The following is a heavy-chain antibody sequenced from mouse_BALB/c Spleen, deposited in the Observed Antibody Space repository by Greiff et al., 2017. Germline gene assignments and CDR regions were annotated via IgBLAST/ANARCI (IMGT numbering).Heavy chain of an antibody. J-gene: IGHJ3*01. V-gene: IGHV1-69*02. Sequence: QVQLQQSGAELVRPGASVKLSCKASGYTFTSYWINWVKQRPGQGLEWIGNIYPSDSYTNYNQKFKDKATLTVDKSSSTAYMQLSSPTSEDSAVYYCTRGPSGAYWGQGTLVTVSA. CDR1: GYTFTSYW. CDR3: TRGPSGAY. CDR2: IYPSDSYT.